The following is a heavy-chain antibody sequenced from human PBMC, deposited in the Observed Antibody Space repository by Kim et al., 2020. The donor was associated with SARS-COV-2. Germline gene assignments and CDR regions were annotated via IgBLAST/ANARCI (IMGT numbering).Heavy chain of an antibody. CDR2: ISAYNGNT. Sequence: ASVKVSCKASGYTFTSYGISWVRQAPGQGLEWMGWISAYNGNTNYAQKLQGRVTMTTDTSTSTAYMELRSLRSDDTAVYYCARDRGGSYSRRFPSGWYYWGQGTLVTVSS. J-gene: IGHJ4*02. CDR3: ARDRGGSYSRRFPSGWYY. V-gene: IGHV1-18*04. D-gene: IGHD6-19*01. CDR1: GYTFTSYG.